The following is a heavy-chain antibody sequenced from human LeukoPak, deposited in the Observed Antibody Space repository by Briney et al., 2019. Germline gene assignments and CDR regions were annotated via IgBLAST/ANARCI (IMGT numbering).Heavy chain of an antibody. J-gene: IGHJ4*02. V-gene: IGHV1-18*01. Sequence: ASVKVSCKASGYTFTSYGISWVRQAPGQGLEWMGWISAYNGNTNYAQKLQGRVTMTTDTSTSTAYMELRSLRSDDTAVYYCARYGVVGAITGYFDYWGQGTLVTVSS. CDR2: ISAYNGNT. CDR3: ARYGVVGAITGYFDY. D-gene: IGHD1-26*01. CDR1: GYTFTSYG.